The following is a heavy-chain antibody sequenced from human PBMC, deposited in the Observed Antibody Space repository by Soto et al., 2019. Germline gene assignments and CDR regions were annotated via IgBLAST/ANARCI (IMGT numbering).Heavy chain of an antibody. D-gene: IGHD2-21*02. CDR1: GFTFSSYA. CDR2: ISGSGGST. CDR3: ANTGSCGGDCYGLFDY. V-gene: IGHV3-23*01. Sequence: PGGSLRLSCAASGFTFSSYAMSWVRQAPGKGLEWVSAISGSGGSTYYADSVKGRFTISRDNSKNTLYLQMNSLRAEDTAVYYCANTGSCGGDCYGLFDYWGQGTLVTVSS. J-gene: IGHJ4*02.